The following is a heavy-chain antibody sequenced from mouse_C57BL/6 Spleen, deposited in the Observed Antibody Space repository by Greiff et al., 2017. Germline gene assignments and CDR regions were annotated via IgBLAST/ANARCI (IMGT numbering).Heavy chain of an antibody. CDR3: ARDLDSIGNY. D-gene: IGHD3-1*01. J-gene: IGHJ2*01. V-gene: IGHV5-4*01. CDR1: GFTFSSYA. CDR2: ISDGGSYT. Sequence: VQLQQSGGGLVKPGGSLKLSCAASGFTFSSYAMSWVRQTPEKRLEWVATISDGGSYTYYPDNVKGRFTISRDNAKNNLYLQMSHLKSEDTAMYYCARDLDSIGNYWGQGTTLTVSS.